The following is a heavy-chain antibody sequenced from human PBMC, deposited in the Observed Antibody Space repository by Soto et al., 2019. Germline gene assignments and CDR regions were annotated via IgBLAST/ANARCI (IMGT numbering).Heavy chain of an antibody. CDR3: ARYRSGSYYPSFEF. Sequence: QVHVVQSGGEVKKPGASVRVSCKASGYNFSSYCITWMRQAPGEGHEWRGWSRTSSGNVYYAQRFQGRSTMTTYISTNTVYLDLMSLRSDDTGLYYCARYRSGSYYPSFEFWGQGTMVTVSS. V-gene: IGHV1-18*01. D-gene: IGHD1-26*01. CDR1: GYNFSSYC. CDR2: SRTSSGNV. J-gene: IGHJ3*01.